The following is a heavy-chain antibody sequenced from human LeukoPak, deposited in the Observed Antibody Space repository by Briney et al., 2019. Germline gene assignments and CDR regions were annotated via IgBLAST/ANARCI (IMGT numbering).Heavy chain of an antibody. CDR1: GYTFTSYD. D-gene: IGHD2-15*01. J-gene: IGHJ6*03. CDR3: ARGVRLGYCSDGSCPLARNYYYYMDV. V-gene: IGHV1-8*01. Sequence: GASVEVSCKASGYTFTSYDINWVRQATGQGLEWMGWMNPNSGNTGYAQKFQGRVTMTRNTSISTAYMELSSLRSEDTAVYYRARGVRLGYCSDGSCPLARNYYYYMDVWGKGTTVTVSS. CDR2: MNPNSGNT.